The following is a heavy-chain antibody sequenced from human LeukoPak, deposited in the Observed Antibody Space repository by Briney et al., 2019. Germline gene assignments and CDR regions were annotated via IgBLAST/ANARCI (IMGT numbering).Heavy chain of an antibody. Sequence: GGSLRLSCEASGFTFSSYAMTWVRQAPGKGLGGVSGIYAGGSATHYADTVKGRFTISRDNSKNTLYLQMNSLRAEDTAVYYCAKRPRDSSGYYLGAFDMWGQGTMVTVSS. D-gene: IGHD3-22*01. CDR3: AKRPRDSSGYYLGAFDM. V-gene: IGHV3-23*01. CDR1: GFTFSSYA. CDR2: IYAGGSAT. J-gene: IGHJ3*02.